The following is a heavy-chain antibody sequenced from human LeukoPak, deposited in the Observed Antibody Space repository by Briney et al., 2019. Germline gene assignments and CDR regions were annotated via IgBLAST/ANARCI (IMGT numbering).Heavy chain of an antibody. CDR3: AKPNTAMVYYYYYYYMDV. V-gene: IGHV3-23*01. D-gene: IGHD5-18*01. CDR2: ISGSGGST. CDR1: GFTFSSYA. Sequence: PGGYLRRSCAASGFTFSSYAMSWVRQGPGKGLEWVSAISGSGGSTYYADSVRGRFTISRDNSKNTLYLQMNSLRAEDTAVYYCAKPNTAMVYYYYYYYMDVWGKGTTVTVSS. J-gene: IGHJ6*03.